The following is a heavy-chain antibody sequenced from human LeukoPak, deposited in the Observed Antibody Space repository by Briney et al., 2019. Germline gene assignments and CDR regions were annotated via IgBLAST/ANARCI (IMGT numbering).Heavy chain of an antibody. V-gene: IGHV4-34*01. CDR1: GGSFSGYY. J-gene: IGHJ4*02. D-gene: IGHD3-22*01. Sequence: SETLSLTCAVYGGSFSGYYWSWIRQPPGKGLEWIGKINHSGSTNYNPSLKSRVTISVDTSKNQFSLKLSSVTAADTAVYYCARGPLYYYDSSGYYGYWGQGTLVTVSS. CDR2: INHSGST. CDR3: ARGPLYYYDSSGYYGY.